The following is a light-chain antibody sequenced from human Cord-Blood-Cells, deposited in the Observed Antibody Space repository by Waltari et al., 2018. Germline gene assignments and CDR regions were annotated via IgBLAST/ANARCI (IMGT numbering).Light chain of an antibody. CDR1: SSNIGSNT. CDR3: AAWDDSLNGPNWV. Sequence: QSVLTQPPSASGTPGQRVTNSCSGSSSNIGSNTVNWYQQRPGPAPKLLIYSNNTRPSGVPDRFSGSKSGTSASLAISGLQSEDEADYYCAAWDDSLNGPNWVFGGGTKLTGL. CDR2: SNN. J-gene: IGLJ3*02. V-gene: IGLV1-44*01.